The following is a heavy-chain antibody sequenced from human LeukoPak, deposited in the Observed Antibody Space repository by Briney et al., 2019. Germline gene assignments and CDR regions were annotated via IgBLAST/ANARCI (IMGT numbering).Heavy chain of an antibody. CDR1: GGSISSYY. Sequence: PSETLSLTCTVSGGSISSYYWSWIRQPPGKGLEWIGYIYYSGSTYYNPSLKSRVTISVDTSKNQFSLKLSSVTAADTAVYYCASFRDLYGVHWGQGTLVTVSS. CDR2: IYYSGST. J-gene: IGHJ4*02. V-gene: IGHV4-59*06. CDR3: ASFRDLYGVH. D-gene: IGHD4-17*01.